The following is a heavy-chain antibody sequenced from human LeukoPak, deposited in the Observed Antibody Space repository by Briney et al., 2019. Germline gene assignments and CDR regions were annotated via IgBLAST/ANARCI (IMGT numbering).Heavy chain of an antibody. D-gene: IGHD3-10*01. J-gene: IGHJ4*02. CDR1: GGSISSSNW. Sequence: PSETLSLTCAVSGGSISSSNWWSWVRQPPGKGLEWIGEIYHSGSTYYNPSLKSRVTISVDTSRNQFSLKLSSVTAADTAVYYCARIIITMVRGVSSNYFDYWGQGTLATVSS. CDR3: ARIIITMVRGVSSNYFDY. CDR2: IYHSGST. V-gene: IGHV4-4*02.